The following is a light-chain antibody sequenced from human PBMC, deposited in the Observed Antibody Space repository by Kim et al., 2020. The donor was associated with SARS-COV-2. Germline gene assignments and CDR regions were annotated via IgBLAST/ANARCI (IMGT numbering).Light chain of an antibody. CDR1: KLDNKY. J-gene: IGLJ6*01. V-gene: IGLV3-1*01. CDR2: QDA. CDR3: QERDGRTVI. Sequence: SYELTQPPSMSVSPGQTASITCSGDKLDNKYVSWYQQKTGQYPVMLIYQDAERPSEIPVRLSGSITGHTTTLTITRNQSVDQADYYFQERDGRTVIFG.